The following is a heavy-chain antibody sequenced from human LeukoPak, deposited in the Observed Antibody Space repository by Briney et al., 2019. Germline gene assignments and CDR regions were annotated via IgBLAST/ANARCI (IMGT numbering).Heavy chain of an antibody. CDR2: IRRRAYGGAA. J-gene: IGHJ4*02. CDR1: GFAFDDFA. V-gene: IGHV3-49*04. Sequence: PGGSLRLSYTTSGFAFDDFAMSWVRQPAGKGLEWVDFIRRRAYGGAAEYAASVKGRFIISRDDSKGIAYLQMNSLKTEDTAVYYCSRNGLVDFDYWGQGSRVIVSP. CDR3: SRNGLVDFDY.